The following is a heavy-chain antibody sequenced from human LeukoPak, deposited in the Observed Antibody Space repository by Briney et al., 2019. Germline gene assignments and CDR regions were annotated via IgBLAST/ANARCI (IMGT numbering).Heavy chain of an antibody. Sequence: SETLSLTCTVSGGSISSYYWSWIRQPPGKGLEWMGYIYYSGSTNYNPSLKSRVTISVDTSKNQFSLKLSSVTAADTAVYYCARETDEYSSSWYAGRWFDPWGQGTLVTVSS. V-gene: IGHV4-59*01. J-gene: IGHJ5*02. CDR2: IYYSGST. D-gene: IGHD6-13*01. CDR3: ARETDEYSSSWYAGRWFDP. CDR1: GGSISSYY.